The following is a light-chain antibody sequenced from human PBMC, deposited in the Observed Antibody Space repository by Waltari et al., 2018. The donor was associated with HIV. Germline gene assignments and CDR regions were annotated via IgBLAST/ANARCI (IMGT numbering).Light chain of an antibody. J-gene: IGKJ2*01. CDR3: QQTNSVPYT. Sequence: DIQMTQSPSSVSVSVGDRVTITCRSSQGIRSWFAWYQQKPGKAPQLLIYATSSWQSGVPSRVSGSGSGTDFTLTSSSLQPEEFATYYCQQTNSVPYTFGQGTKLEIK. CDR1: QGIRSW. V-gene: IGKV1-12*01. CDR2: ATS.